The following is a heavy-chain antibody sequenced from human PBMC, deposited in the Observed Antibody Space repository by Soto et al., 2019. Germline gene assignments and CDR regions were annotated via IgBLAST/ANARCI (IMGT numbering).Heavy chain of an antibody. D-gene: IGHD4-17*01. CDR1: GYTFTSYY. J-gene: IGHJ4*02. Sequence: ASVKVSCKASGYTFTSYYMHWVRQAPGQGLEWMGIINPSGGSTSYAQKFQGRVTITRDTSANTAYMELSSLRSEDTAIYYCARDRTDYGPFAYWGQGTLVTVSS. CDR3: ARDRTDYGPFAY. CDR2: INPSGGST. V-gene: IGHV1-46*01.